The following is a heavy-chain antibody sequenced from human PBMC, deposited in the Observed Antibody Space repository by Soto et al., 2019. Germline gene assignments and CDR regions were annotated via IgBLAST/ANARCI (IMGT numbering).Heavy chain of an antibody. Sequence: QVELQESGPRLVKSSGTLSLTCEVSSGSISTGNWWSWVRQPPGKGLEWIGEIYYTEATNYNPSPKSRVTMKIGKTKDQSALHLGSATAAATADYSCARVLSTGSGWMYDFDCWGQGILVSVSS. V-gene: IGHV4-4*02. D-gene: IGHD1-1*01. CDR1: SGSISTGNW. CDR2: IYYTEAT. J-gene: IGHJ4*02. CDR3: ARVLSTGSGWMYDFDC.